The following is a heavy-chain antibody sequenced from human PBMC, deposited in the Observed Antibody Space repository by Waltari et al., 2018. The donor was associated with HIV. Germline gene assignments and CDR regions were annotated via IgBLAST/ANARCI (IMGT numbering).Heavy chain of an antibody. CDR2: IYYSGST. CDR3: ASGRPPYSSGWYSFDY. Sequence: QVQLQESGPGLVKPSETLSLTCTVSGGSLSSYYWSWIRQPPGKGLEWIGYIYYSGSTNYNPSLKSRVTISVDTSKNQFSLKLSSVTAADTAVYYCASGRPPYSSGWYSFDYWGQGTLVTVSS. J-gene: IGHJ4*02. V-gene: IGHV4-59*01. D-gene: IGHD6-19*01. CDR1: GGSLSSYY.